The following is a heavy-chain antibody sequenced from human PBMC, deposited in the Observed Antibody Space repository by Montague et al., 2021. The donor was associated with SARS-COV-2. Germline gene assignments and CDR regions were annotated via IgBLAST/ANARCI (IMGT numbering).Heavy chain of an antibody. J-gene: IGHJ5*02. V-gene: IGHV4-59*08. CDR1: GGSFSSYY. D-gene: IGHD3-10*01. CDR3: ARPLRSTVWFGFDT. CDR2: IYYTGTT. Sequence: SETLSLTCTVYGGSFSSYYWSWIRQAPGKGLEWIGEIYYTGTTKYNPSLKSRVTVSLDTSRDQFSLTLSSVTAADTAVYYCARPLRSTVWFGFDTWGQGALVIVSS.